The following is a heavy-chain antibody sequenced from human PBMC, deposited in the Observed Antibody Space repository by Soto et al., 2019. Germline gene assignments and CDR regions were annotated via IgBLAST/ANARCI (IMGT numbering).Heavy chain of an antibody. CDR2: INPNSGGT. CDR1: GYTFTGYY. D-gene: IGHD6-19*01. CDR3: ARGPHETVAGPGVVHV. Sequence: ASVKVSCKASGYTFTGYYMHWVRQAPGQGLEWMGWINPNSGGTNYAQKFQGWVTMTRDTSISTAYMELSRLRSDDTAVYYCARGPHETVAGPGVVHVWGQGPTVTVSS. J-gene: IGHJ6*02. V-gene: IGHV1-2*04.